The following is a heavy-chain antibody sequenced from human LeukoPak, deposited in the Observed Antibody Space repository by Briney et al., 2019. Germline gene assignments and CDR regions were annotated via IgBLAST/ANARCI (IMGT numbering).Heavy chain of an antibody. CDR3: ARDRADVLRFLEWLYYFRMDV. CDR1: GFTFSSYG. D-gene: IGHD3-3*01. V-gene: IGHV3-48*01. J-gene: IGHJ6*02. CDR2: ISSSSSTI. Sequence: PGGSLRLSCAASGFTFSSYGMHWVRQAPGKGLEWVSYISSSSSTIYYADSVKGRFTISRDNAKNSLYLQMNSLTAEDTAVYYCARDRADVLRFLEWLYYFRMDVWGQGTTVTVSS.